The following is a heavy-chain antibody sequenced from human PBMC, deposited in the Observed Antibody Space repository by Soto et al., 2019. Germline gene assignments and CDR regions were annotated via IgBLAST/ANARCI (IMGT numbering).Heavy chain of an antibody. Sequence: GGSLRLSCAASGFTFSSYWMSWVRQAPGKGLEWVANIKQDGSEKYYVDSVKGRFTISRDNAKNSLYLQMNSLRAEDTAVYYCARVGSGYDYWYFDLWGRGTLVTVSS. CDR3: ARVGSGYDYWYFDL. J-gene: IGHJ2*01. D-gene: IGHD5-12*01. CDR1: GFTFSSYW. V-gene: IGHV3-7*01. CDR2: IKQDGSEK.